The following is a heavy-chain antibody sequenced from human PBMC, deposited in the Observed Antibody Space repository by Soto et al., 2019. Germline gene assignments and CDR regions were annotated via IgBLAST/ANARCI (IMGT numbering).Heavy chain of an antibody. J-gene: IGHJ5*02. V-gene: IGHV1-3*01. Sequence: QVQLVQSGAEVKKPGASVKVSCKASGYTFTSYAMHWVRQAPGQRLEWMGWINAGNGNTKYSQKFQGRVTITRDTSASTAYMELSSLRSEDTAVYYCARPQTHTICGVVTIGGDNWFDPWGQGTLVTVSS. CDR2: INAGNGNT. D-gene: IGHD3-3*01. CDR1: GYTFTSYA. CDR3: ARPQTHTICGVVTIGGDNWFDP.